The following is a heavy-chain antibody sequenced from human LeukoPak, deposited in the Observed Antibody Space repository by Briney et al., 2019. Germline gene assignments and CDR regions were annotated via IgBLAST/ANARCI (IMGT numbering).Heavy chain of an antibody. V-gene: IGHV1-46*01. CDR1: GYTFTNYY. J-gene: IGHJ4*02. CDR3: ARLARGIAAATTEFDY. Sequence: ASVKVSCKASGYTFTNYYIHWVRQTPGQGLEWMGIINPSGGSTNYAQNFQGRVTMTRDTSTSTVYMELSSLRSEDTAVYYCARLARGIAAATTEFDYWGQGTLVTVSS. D-gene: IGHD6-13*01. CDR2: INPSGGST.